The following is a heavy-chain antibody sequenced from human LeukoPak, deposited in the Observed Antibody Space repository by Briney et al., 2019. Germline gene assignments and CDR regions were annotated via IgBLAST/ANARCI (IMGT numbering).Heavy chain of an antibody. Sequence: SEALSLTCTVSGGSISSYYWSWIRQPPGKGLEWIGYIYYSGSTNYNPSLKSRVTISVDTSKNQFSLKLSSVTAADTAVYYCARGEFRDYYDSSGYYYFDYWGQGTLVTVSS. CDR2: IYYSGST. CDR3: ARGEFRDYYDSSGYYYFDY. V-gene: IGHV4-59*01. J-gene: IGHJ4*02. D-gene: IGHD3-22*01. CDR1: GGSISSYY.